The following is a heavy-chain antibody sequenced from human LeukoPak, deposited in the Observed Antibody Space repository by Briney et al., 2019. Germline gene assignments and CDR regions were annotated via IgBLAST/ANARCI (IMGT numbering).Heavy chain of an antibody. CDR1: GGSFSGYY. CDR2: INHSGST. V-gene: IGHV4-34*01. Sequence: PSETLSLTCAVYGGSFSGYYWSWIRQPPGKGLEWIGEINHSGSTNYNPSLKSRVTISVDTSKNQFSLKLSSVTAADTAVYYCARHPGAPSDYYGMDVWGQGTTVTVSS. J-gene: IGHJ6*02. CDR3: ARHPGAPSDYYGMDV. D-gene: IGHD3-10*01.